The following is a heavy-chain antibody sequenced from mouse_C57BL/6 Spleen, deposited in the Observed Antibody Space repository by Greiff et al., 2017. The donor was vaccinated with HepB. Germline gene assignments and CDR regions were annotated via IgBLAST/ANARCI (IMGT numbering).Heavy chain of an antibody. CDR2: IDPENGDT. V-gene: IGHV14-4*01. J-gene: IGHJ1*03. CDR3: TPCGSWYFDV. Sequence: EVQLQESGAELVRPGASVKLSCTASGFNIKDDYMHWVKQRPEQGLEWIGWIDPENGDTEYASKFQGKATITADTSSNTAYLQLSSLTSEDTAVYYCTPCGSWYFDVWGTGTTVTVSS. CDR1: GFNIKDDY.